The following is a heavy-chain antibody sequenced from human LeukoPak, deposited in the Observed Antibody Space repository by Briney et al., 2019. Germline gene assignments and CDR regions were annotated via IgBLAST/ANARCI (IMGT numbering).Heavy chain of an antibody. CDR1: GYTFTSYG. D-gene: IGHD3-10*01. V-gene: IGHV1-18*01. CDR3: AREKSGTMVRGIIFSGGYDY. J-gene: IGHJ4*02. Sequence: ASVKVSCKASGYTFTSYGINWVRQAPGQGLEWMGWISTYNGDTNYAQKLQGRVTMTTDTSTSTAYMELRSLRSDDTAVYYCAREKSGTMVRGIIFSGGYDYWGQGTLVTVSS. CDR2: ISTYNGDT.